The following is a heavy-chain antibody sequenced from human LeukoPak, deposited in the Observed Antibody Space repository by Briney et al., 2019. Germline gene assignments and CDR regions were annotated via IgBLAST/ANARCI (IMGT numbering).Heavy chain of an antibody. V-gene: IGHV3-30*07. CDR1: GFTFSSYA. Sequence: GGSLRLSCAASGFTFSSYAMHWVRQAPGKGLEWVAVISYDGSNKYYADSVKGRFTISRDNSRNTLYLQMNSLRGEDTAVYYCAKEGTGCGGDCYSDYWGQGTLLTVSS. J-gene: IGHJ4*02. CDR2: ISYDGSNK. CDR3: AKEGTGCGGDCYSDY. D-gene: IGHD2-21*02.